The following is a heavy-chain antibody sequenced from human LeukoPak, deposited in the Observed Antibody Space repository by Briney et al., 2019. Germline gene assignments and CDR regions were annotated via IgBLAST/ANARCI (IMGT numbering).Heavy chain of an antibody. V-gene: IGHV3-7*01. CDR2: IKQDGSEK. CDR1: GFTFSSYW. D-gene: IGHD3-3*01. Sequence: PGGSLRLSCAASGFTFSSYWMSWVRQAPGKGLEWVANIKQDGSEKYYVDSAKGRFTISRDNAKNSLYLQMNSLRAEDTAVYYCARAKGFWSGYYKYYFDYWGQGTLVTVSS. J-gene: IGHJ4*02. CDR3: ARAKGFWSGYYKYYFDY.